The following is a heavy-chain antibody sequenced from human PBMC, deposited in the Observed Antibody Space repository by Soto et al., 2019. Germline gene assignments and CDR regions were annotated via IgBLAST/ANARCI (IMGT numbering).Heavy chain of an antibody. CDR1: GGSISSGGYS. V-gene: IGHV4-30-2*01. J-gene: IGHJ5*02. Sequence: QLQLQESGSGLEKPSQTLSLTCAVSGGSISSGGYSWSWIRQPPGKGLEWIGYIYHSGSTYYNPSLKSRVTILLDRSKNQFSLKLSSVTAADTAVYYCARINFDYYDSSGYSRWFDPWGQGTLVTVSS. CDR3: ARINFDYYDSSGYSRWFDP. CDR2: IYHSGST. D-gene: IGHD3-22*01.